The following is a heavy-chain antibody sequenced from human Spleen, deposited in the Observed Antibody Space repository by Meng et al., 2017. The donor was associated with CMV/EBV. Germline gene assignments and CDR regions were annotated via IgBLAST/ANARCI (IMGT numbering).Heavy chain of an antibody. Sequence: GESLKISCAASGLNVRSNYMSWVRQAPGKGLEWVANIKQDGSEKYYVDSVKGRFTISRDNAKNSLYLQMNSLRAEDTAVYYCARSFLESGDIVVVPLFDYWGQGTLVTVSS. J-gene: IGHJ4*02. V-gene: IGHV3-7*01. CDR1: GLNVRSNY. CDR3: ARSFLESGDIVVVPLFDY. D-gene: IGHD2-2*01. CDR2: IKQDGSEK.